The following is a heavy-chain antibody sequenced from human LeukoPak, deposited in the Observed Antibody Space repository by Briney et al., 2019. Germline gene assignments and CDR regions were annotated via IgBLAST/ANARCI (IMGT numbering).Heavy chain of an antibody. J-gene: IGHJ6*03. V-gene: IGHV3-48*03. CDR1: GFTFSDYE. Sequence: GGSLRLSCAASGFTFSDYEMNWVRQTPGKGLEWVSYISGSGRIIYYADSVKGRFTISRDNAKNSLYLQMNSLRVEDTAVYYCARDRATYGTNYMDVWGKGTTVTISS. D-gene: IGHD5-24*01. CDR2: ISGSGRII. CDR3: ARDRATYGTNYMDV.